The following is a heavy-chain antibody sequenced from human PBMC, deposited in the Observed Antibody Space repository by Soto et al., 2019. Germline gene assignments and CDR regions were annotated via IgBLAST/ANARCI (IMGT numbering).Heavy chain of an antibody. CDR2: IIPILGIA. CDR1: GGTFSSYT. V-gene: IGHV1-69*08. D-gene: IGHD2-15*01. CDR3: AREPDSVVAAATQRFWFDP. J-gene: IGHJ5*02. Sequence: QVQLVQSGAEVKKPGSSVKVSCKASGGTFSSYTISWVRQAPGQGLEWMGRIIPILGIANYAQKFQGRVTITADKSTSTAYMELSSLRSEDTAVYYCAREPDSVVAAATQRFWFDPWGQGTLVTVSS.